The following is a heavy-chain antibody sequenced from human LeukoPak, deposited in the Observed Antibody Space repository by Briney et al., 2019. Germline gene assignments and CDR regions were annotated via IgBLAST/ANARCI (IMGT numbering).Heavy chain of an antibody. CDR2: ISSSGSTI. D-gene: IGHD3-22*01. CDR3: ARDLYYDRSGYYFDP. J-gene: IGHJ5*02. CDR1: GFTFSDYY. Sequence: PGGSLRLFCAASGFTFSDYYMSWIRQAPGKGLEWVSYISSSGSTIYYADPVKGRFTISRDNAKNSLYLQMNSLRAEDTAVYYCARDLYYDRSGYYFDPWGQGTLVTVSS. V-gene: IGHV3-11*01.